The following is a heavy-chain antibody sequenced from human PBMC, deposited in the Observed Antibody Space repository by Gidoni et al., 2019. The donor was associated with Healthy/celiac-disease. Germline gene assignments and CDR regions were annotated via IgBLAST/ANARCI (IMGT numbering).Heavy chain of an antibody. Sequence: QVQLQESGPGLVKPSQTLSLTCTVSGGSIRSGGYYWSWIRQHPGKGLEWIGYIYYSGSTYYNPSLKSRVTISVDTSKNQFSLKLSSVTAADTAVYYCARARRTLPYYYGMDVWGQGTTVTVSS. CDR1: GGSIRSGGYY. D-gene: IGHD1-7*01. J-gene: IGHJ6*02. CDR2: IYYSGST. CDR3: ARARRTLPYYYGMDV. V-gene: IGHV4-31*03.